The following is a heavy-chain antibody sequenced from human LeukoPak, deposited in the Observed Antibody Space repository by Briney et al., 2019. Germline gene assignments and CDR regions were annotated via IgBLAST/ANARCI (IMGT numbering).Heavy chain of an antibody. CDR3: AKSLDCGGNRARLDF. D-gene: IGHD4-23*01. Sequence: GGSLRLSCAASGFTFSSYSMNWVRQAPGKGLEWVSAVSGSGSTTYYARSVKGRFTVSRDNSKNTLYLQMNSLRVDDTAVYYCAKSLDCGGNRARLDFWGQGTLVTVSS. CDR1: GFTFSSYS. J-gene: IGHJ4*02. CDR2: VSGSGSTT. V-gene: IGHV3-23*01.